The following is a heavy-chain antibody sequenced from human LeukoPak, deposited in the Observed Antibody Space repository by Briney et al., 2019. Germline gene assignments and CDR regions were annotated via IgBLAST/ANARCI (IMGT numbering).Heavy chain of an antibody. V-gene: IGHV4-61*02. D-gene: IGHD4-23*01. CDR2: ISSSGST. CDR1: GDSISSGDYY. CDR3: ARHGRRYGGTRSFDY. J-gene: IGHJ4*02. Sequence: SQTLSLTCTVSGDSISSGDYYWSWIRQPAGKGLEWIGRISSSGSTNYNPSLKSRVTISVDTSKNQFSLKLSSVTAADTAVYYCARHGRRYGGTRSFDYWGQGTLVTVSS.